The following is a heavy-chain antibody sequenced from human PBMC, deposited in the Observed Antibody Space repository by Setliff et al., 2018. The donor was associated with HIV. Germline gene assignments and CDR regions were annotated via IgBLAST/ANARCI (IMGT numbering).Heavy chain of an antibody. CDR1: GYTFRRFG. CDR3: ARGDHDVWGDYSNFFDS. Sequence: ASVKVSCKASGYTFRRFGITWVRQAPGQGLEWMGWISASNGDTNYAQKFQGRVTMTTDTSTSTAYMELRSLRSDDTAVYYCARGDHDVWGDYSNFFDSWGQGTLVTVSS. CDR2: ISASNGDT. J-gene: IGHJ5*01. D-gene: IGHD3-3*01. V-gene: IGHV1-18*04.